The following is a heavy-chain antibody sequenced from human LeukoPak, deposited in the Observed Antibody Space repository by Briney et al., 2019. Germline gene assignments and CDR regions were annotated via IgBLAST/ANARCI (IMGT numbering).Heavy chain of an antibody. V-gene: IGHV4-38-2*02. Sequence: PSETLSLTCTVSGYSISSGYYWGWIRQPPGKGLEWIGSIYHSGSTYYNPSLKSRVTISVDTSKNQFSLKLSSVTAADTAVYYCARSLVAARPENYFDYWGQGTLVTVSS. CDR1: GYSISSGYY. J-gene: IGHJ4*02. CDR2: IYHSGST. CDR3: ARSLVAARPENYFDY. D-gene: IGHD6-6*01.